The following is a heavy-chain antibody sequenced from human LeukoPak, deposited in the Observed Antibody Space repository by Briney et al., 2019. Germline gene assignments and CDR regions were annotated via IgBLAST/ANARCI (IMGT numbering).Heavy chain of an antibody. V-gene: IGHV1-8*01. CDR1: GYTFTSYD. CDR2: MNPNSGNT. CDR3: ARMSYYDSSGDNWFDP. D-gene: IGHD3-22*01. J-gene: IGHJ5*02. Sequence: GASVKVSCKASGYTFTSYDINWVRQATGQGLEWMGLMNPNSGNTGYAQKFQGRVTMTRDTSISTAYMELSSLRSEDTAVYYCARMSYYDSSGDNWFDPWGQGTLVTVSS.